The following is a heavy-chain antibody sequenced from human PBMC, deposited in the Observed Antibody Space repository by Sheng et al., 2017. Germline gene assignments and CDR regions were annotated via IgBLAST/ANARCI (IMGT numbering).Heavy chain of an antibody. Sequence: QVQLQQWGAGLLKPSETLSLTCAVYGGSFSGYYWSWIRQPPGKGLEWIGEINHSGSTNYNPSLKSRVTISVDTSKNQFSLKLSSVTAADTAVYYCARGASVWGPYYYGMDVWGQGTTVTVSS. CDR3: ARGASVWGPYYYGMDV. CDR2: INHSGST. J-gene: IGHJ6*02. CDR1: GGSFSGYY. V-gene: IGHV4-34*01. D-gene: IGHD1-26*01.